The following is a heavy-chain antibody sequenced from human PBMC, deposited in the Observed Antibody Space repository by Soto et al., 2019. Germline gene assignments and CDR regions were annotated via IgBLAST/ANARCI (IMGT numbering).Heavy chain of an antibody. CDR2: ISGSGGST. J-gene: IGHJ3*02. D-gene: IGHD3-3*01. V-gene: IGHV3-23*01. CDR3: AKDGIRFLEWLYNAFDI. CDR1: GFTFSSYA. Sequence: PGGSLRLSCAASGFTFSSYAMSLVRQAPGKGLEWVSAISGSGGSTYYADSVKGRFTISRDNSKNTLYLQMNSLRAEDTAVYYCAKDGIRFLEWLYNAFDIWGQGTMVTVSS.